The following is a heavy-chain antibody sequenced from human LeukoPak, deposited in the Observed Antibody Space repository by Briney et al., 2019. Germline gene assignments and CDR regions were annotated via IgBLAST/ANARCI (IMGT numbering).Heavy chain of an antibody. D-gene: IGHD2-2*01. V-gene: IGHV4-4*07. J-gene: IGHJ4*02. CDR2: IYTSGST. Sequence: KPSETLSLTCTVSGGSISSYYWSWIRQPAGKGLEWIGRIYTSGSTNYNPSLKSRVTMSVDTSKNQFSLKLSSVTAADTAVYYCARVEDLPYCSSTSCDPTFRFDYWGQGTLVTVSS. CDR3: ARVEDLPYCSSTSCDPTFRFDY. CDR1: GGSISSYY.